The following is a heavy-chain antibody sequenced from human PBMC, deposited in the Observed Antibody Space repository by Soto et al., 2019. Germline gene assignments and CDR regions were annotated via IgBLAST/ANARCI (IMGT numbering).Heavy chain of an antibody. Sequence: QVQLVESGGGVVLPGRSLRVSCAASGFTFSPYDMHWVRQAPGKGLEWVAFSSYDGGKAVYAASVKARCTISRDTSQNTLYSEMNHLRHVDTAVYLCARGANSTLSGVVVSPSVDPLGQGALVTVSS. D-gene: IGHD3-3*01. CDR3: ARGANSTLSGVVVSPSVDP. CDR1: GFTFSPYD. V-gene: IGHV3-30*03. J-gene: IGHJ5*02. CDR2: SSYDGGKA.